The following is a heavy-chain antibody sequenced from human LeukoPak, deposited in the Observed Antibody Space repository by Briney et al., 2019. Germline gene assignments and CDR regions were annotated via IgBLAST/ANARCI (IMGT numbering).Heavy chain of an antibody. CDR2: IVVGSGNT. V-gene: IGHV1-58*02. Sequence: SVKVSCKASGFTFTSSAMQWVRQARGQRLEWIGWIVVGSGNTNYAQKFQGRVTITADKSTSTAYMELSSLRSEDTAVYYCARSSLVMTTDFDYWGQGTLVTVSS. CDR1: GFTFTSSA. J-gene: IGHJ4*02. D-gene: IGHD4-17*01. CDR3: ARSSLVMTTDFDY.